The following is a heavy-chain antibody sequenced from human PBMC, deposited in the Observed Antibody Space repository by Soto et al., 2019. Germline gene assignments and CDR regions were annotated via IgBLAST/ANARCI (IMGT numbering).Heavy chain of an antibody. CDR1: GGTFSSYT. V-gene: IGHV1-69*02. Sequence: QVQLVQSGAEVKKPGSSVKVSCKASGGTFSSYTISWVRQAPGQGLEWMGRIIPILGIANYAQKFQGRVTITADKSTSTAYMELSSLRSKDTAVYYCARGSAARPDGAYFDYWGQGTLLTVSS. CDR3: ARGSAARPDGAYFDY. CDR2: IIPILGIA. D-gene: IGHD6-6*01. J-gene: IGHJ4*02.